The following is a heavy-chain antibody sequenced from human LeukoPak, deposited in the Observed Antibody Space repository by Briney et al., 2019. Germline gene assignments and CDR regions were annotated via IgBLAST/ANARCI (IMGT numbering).Heavy chain of an antibody. D-gene: IGHD6-19*01. V-gene: IGHV1-46*01. Sequence: GASVKVSCKASGYTFTSYYMHWVRQAPGQGLEWMGIINPSGGSTSYAQKFQGRVTMTRDMSTSTVYMELSSLRSEDTAVYYCARAPSFGYSSGWYPYYYYMDVWGKGTTVTVSS. CDR3: ARAPSFGYSSGWYPYYYYMDV. CDR2: INPSGGST. CDR1: GYTFTSYY. J-gene: IGHJ6*03.